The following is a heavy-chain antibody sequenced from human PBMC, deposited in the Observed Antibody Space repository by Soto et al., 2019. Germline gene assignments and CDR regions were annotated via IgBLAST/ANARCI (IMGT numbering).Heavy chain of an antibody. D-gene: IGHD5-12*01. CDR2: ISGSGGST. CDR1: GFTFSSYA. J-gene: IGHJ4*02. V-gene: IGHV3-23*01. Sequence: EVQLLESGGGLVQPGGSLRLSCAASGFTFSSYAMSWVRQAPGKGLEWVSAISGSGGSTYYADSVKGRFTISRDNSKNTLYLQMNSLRAEDTAVYYCAKVFGGFQRWLQPQKYYFDYWGQGTLVTVSS. CDR3: AKVFGGFQRWLQPQKYYFDY.